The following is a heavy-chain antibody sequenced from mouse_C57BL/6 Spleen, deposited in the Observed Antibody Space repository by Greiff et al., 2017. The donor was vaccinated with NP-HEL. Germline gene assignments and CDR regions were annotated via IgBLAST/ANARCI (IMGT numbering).Heavy chain of an antibody. CDR3: TREGDYSSYEWFAY. J-gene: IGHJ3*01. CDR2: IDPETGGT. V-gene: IGHV1-15*01. Sequence: QVQLKQSGAELVRPGASVTLSCKASGYTFTDYEMHWVKQTPVHGLEWIGAIDPETGGTAYNQKFKGKAILTADKSSSTAYMELRSLTSEDSAVYYCTREGDYSSYEWFAYWGQGTLVTVSA. D-gene: IGHD2-5*01. CDR1: GYTFTDYE.